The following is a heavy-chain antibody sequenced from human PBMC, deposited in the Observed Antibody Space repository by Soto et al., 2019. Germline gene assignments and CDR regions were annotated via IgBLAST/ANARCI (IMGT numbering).Heavy chain of an antibody. V-gene: IGHV1-69*15. CDR3: AKSPDPYSSSNYYYYGMDL. CDR2: IIPIFGTT. Sequence: QVQLVQSGAEVKKPGSSVKVSCKASGGTFSSYAITWVRQAPGQGLEWMGRIIPIFGTTNYAQKFQGRVTITADESTSTAYMDLSSLRSDDTAVYYCAKSPDPYSSSNYYYYGMDLWGQGTTVTVSS. J-gene: IGHJ6*02. CDR1: GGTFSSYA. D-gene: IGHD6-6*01.